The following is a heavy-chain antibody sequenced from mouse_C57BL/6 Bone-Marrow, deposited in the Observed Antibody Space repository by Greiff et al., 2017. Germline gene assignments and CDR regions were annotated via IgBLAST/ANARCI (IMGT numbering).Heavy chain of an antibody. CDR2: ILPSIGRT. D-gene: IGHD2-3*01. V-gene: IGHV15-2*01. Sequence: VKLQESGSELRSPGSSVKLSCKDFDSEVFPIAYMSWVRQKPGHGFEWIGGILPSIGRTIYGEKFEDKATLDADTLSNTAYLELNSLTSEDSAIYYCARNDGYPPLYFDYWGQGTTLTVSS. J-gene: IGHJ2*01. CDR3: ARNDGYPPLYFDY. CDR1: DSEVFPIAY.